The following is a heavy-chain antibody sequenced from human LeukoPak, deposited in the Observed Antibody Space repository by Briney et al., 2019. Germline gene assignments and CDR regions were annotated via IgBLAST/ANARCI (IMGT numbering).Heavy chain of an antibody. J-gene: IGHJ1*01. CDR2: INHSGST. CDR3: ARTSSSWYGNGDYFQH. D-gene: IGHD6-13*01. Sequence: SETLSLTXAVYGGSFGGYYWSWIRQTPGKGLEWLGEINHSGSTNYNPSLKSRVTISVDTSKNQFSLKLSSVTAADTAVYYCARTSSSWYGNGDYFQHWGQGTLVTVSS. V-gene: IGHV4-34*01. CDR1: GGSFGGYY.